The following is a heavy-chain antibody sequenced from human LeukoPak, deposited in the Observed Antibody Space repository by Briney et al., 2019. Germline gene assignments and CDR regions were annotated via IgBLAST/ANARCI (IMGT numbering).Heavy chain of an antibody. CDR1: GYTFTSYD. CDR3: ARDSGEVPDY. Sequence: GASVKVSCKASGYTFTSYDINWVRQAPGQGLEWMGWINPNNGGTKYAQNFQGRVTMTRDTSISTAYMELDRLRFDDTAAYYCARDSGEVPDYWGQGTLVTVSS. V-gene: IGHV1-2*02. J-gene: IGHJ4*02. CDR2: INPNNGGT. D-gene: IGHD3-10*01.